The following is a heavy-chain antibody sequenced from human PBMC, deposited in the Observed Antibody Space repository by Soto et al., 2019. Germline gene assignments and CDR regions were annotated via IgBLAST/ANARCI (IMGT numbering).Heavy chain of an antibody. Sequence: GGSLRLSCAASGFTFSSYSMNWVRQVPGKGLEWVSSISSSSSYIYYADSVKGRFTISRDNAKNSLYLQMNSLRAEDTAVYYCARDPFTRYSSGWYVSDYWGQGTLVTVSS. V-gene: IGHV3-21*01. CDR3: ARDPFTRYSSGWYVSDY. J-gene: IGHJ4*02. CDR1: GFTFSSYS. CDR2: ISSSSSYI. D-gene: IGHD6-19*01.